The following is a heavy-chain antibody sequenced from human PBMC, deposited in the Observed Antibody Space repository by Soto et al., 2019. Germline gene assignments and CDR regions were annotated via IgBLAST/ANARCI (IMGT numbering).Heavy chain of an antibody. J-gene: IGHJ4*02. CDR2: ISYDGSNK. CDR1: GFTFSSYA. D-gene: IGHD3-22*01. V-gene: IGHV3-30-3*01. CDR3: AREKYYYDSSGYPLGYFDY. Sequence: GGSLRLSCAASGFTFSSYAMHWVRQAPGKGLEWVAVISYDGSNKYYADSVKGRFTISRDNSKNTLYLQMNSLRAEDTAVYYCAREKYYYDSSGYPLGYFDYWGQGTLVTVSS.